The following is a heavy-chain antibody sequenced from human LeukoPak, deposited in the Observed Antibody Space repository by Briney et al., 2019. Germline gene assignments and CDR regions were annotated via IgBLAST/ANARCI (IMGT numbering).Heavy chain of an antibody. CDR3: SRGLGRPVDY. Sequence: GGSLRLSCVASGFTFSNDWMHWVRQAPGKGLVWVSRLYSEGGRTYYADPVKGRFTISRDNAKNTLYLQMNSLRVEDTAVYYCSRGLGRPVDYWGQGTLVTVSS. D-gene: IGHD3-16*01. J-gene: IGHJ4*02. CDR2: LYSEGGRT. CDR1: GFTFSNDW. V-gene: IGHV3-74*01.